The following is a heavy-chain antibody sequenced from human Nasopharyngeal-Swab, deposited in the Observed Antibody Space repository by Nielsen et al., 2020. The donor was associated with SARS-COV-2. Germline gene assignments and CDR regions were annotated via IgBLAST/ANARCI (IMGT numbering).Heavy chain of an antibody. CDR1: GFTFSSYA. Sequence: GGSLRLSCAASGFTFSSYAMSWVRQAPGKGLEWVSAISGSGGSTYYADSVKGRFTISRGNSKNTLYLQMNSLRAEDTAVYYCAKSIAAAGTGYYYYGMDVWGQGTTVTVSS. J-gene: IGHJ6*02. D-gene: IGHD6-13*01. CDR3: AKSIAAAGTGYYYYGMDV. V-gene: IGHV3-23*01. CDR2: ISGSGGST.